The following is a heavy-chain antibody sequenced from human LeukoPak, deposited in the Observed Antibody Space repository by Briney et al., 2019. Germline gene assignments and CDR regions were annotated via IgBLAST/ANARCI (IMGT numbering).Heavy chain of an antibody. CDR1: GFTFTIYS. J-gene: IGHJ4*02. Sequence: GSLRLSCPASGFTFTIYSMNWVRQAPGKGLEWVSYISSSSTTIYYADSVKGRFTISRDNAKTSLYLQMNSLRAEDTAVYYCARGLNYGGSGYYFDSWGPGTLVTVSS. CDR3: ARGLNYGGSGYYFDS. V-gene: IGHV3-48*04. D-gene: IGHD3-22*01. CDR2: ISSSSTTI.